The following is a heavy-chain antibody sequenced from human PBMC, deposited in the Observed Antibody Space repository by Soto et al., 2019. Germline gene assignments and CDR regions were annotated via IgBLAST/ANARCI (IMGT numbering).Heavy chain of an antibody. CDR1: GGTFSSYT. Sequence: QVQLVQSGAEVKKPGSSVTVSCKASGGTFSSYTISWVRQAPGQGLEWMGGIIPIFGTANYAKKFQGRVKTTADESTSTAYMELSSLRSDDTAVYYCARGNHRWLQLGYSDLWGRGTLVTVSS. CDR3: ARGNHRWLQLGYSDL. D-gene: IGHD5-12*01. CDR2: IIPIFGTA. J-gene: IGHJ2*01. V-gene: IGHV1-69*12.